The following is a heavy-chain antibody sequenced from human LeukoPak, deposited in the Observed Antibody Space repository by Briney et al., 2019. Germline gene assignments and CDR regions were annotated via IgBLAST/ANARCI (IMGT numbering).Heavy chain of an antibody. Sequence: GGSLRLSCAASGFTFSTYSMSWVRQAPEKGREAPEKGLEWVSYISTSSTIYYADSVKGRFTISRDNAKNSLYLQMNSLRDEDTAVYYCARDGVGATYFDYWGQGTLVTVSS. V-gene: IGHV3-48*02. J-gene: IGHJ4*02. CDR1: GFTFSTYS. CDR2: ISTSSTI. CDR3: ARDGVGATYFDY. D-gene: IGHD1-26*01.